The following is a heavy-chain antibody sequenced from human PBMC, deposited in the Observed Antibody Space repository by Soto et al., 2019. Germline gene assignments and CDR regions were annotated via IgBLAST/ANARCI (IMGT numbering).Heavy chain of an antibody. CDR3: ARGLYYGSGSYSPYGMDV. V-gene: IGHV1-69*01. D-gene: IGHD3-10*01. CDR1: GVSFNNNG. Sequence: QVQLVQSGAEVKKPGSSVKVSCKTSGVSFNNNGIGWVRQAPGHGLEWMGGVSPPFRTSNYARKFQGRISITADASTGTVNMELSSLTSEDTAQYYCARGLYYGSGSYSPYGMDVWGQGTTVNVSS. CDR2: VSPPFRTS. J-gene: IGHJ6*02.